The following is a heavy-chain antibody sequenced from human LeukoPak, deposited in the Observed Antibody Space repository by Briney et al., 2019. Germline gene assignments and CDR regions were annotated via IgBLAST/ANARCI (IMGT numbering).Heavy chain of an antibody. D-gene: IGHD3-10*01. V-gene: IGHV3-33*08. J-gene: IGHJ4*02. CDR2: IWYDGSNK. CDR1: GFTFSSYG. CDR3: ARSVSVKYYFDY. Sequence: PGGSLRLSCVGSGFTFSSYGMHWVRQAPGKGLEWVAVIWYDGSNKYYADSVKGRFTISRDNSKNTLYLQMNSLRAEDTAVYYCARSVSVKYYFDYWGQGTLVTVSS.